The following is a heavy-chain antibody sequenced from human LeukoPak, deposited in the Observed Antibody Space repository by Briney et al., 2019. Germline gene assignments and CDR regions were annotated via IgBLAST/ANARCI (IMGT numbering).Heavy chain of an antibody. Sequence: SETLSLTCGVSGGSITNTNYWTWVRQPPGKGLEWIGEVNLQGSTNYNPSLMGRVAISVDTSENHISLQLASVTAADTAVYYCAREGGPYRPLDYSGQGTLVTVSS. CDR3: AREGGPYRPLDY. CDR1: GGSITNTNY. V-gene: IGHV4-4*02. J-gene: IGHJ4*02. CDR2: VNLQGST.